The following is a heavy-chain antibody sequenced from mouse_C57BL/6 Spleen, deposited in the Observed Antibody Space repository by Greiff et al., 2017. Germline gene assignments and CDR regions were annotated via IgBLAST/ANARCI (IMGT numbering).Heavy chain of an antibody. Sequence: VQLQQSGAELVRPGASVKLSCTASGFNIKDDYMHWVKQRPEQGLEWIGWIDPENGDTEYASKFQGKATITADTSSNTAYLQLSSLTSEDTAVYYCTTGYGSSWDSWGQGTTLTVSS. J-gene: IGHJ2*01. CDR3: TTGYGSSWDS. D-gene: IGHD1-1*01. CDR2: IDPENGDT. V-gene: IGHV14-4*01. CDR1: GFNIKDDY.